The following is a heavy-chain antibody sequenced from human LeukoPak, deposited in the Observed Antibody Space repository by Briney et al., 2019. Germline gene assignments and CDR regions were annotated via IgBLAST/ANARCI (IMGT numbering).Heavy chain of an antibody. CDR1: GFTFSSYW. Sequence: GGSLRLSCAASGFTFSSYWMHWVRQAPGEGLVWVSRINSDGSSTSYADSVKGRFTISRDNAKNTLYLQMNSLRAEDTAVYYCAREGSTYYDFWSGYYTGYFDYWGQGTLVTVSS. CDR2: INSDGSST. V-gene: IGHV3-74*01. D-gene: IGHD3-3*01. J-gene: IGHJ4*02. CDR3: AREGSTYYDFWSGYYTGYFDY.